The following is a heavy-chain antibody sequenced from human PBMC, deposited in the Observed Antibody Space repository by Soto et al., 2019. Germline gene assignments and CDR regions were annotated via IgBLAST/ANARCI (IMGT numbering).Heavy chain of an antibody. CDR3: XXXXXXSXDAFDI. J-gene: IGHJ3*02. CDR1: GITFSNYW. V-gene: IGHV3-7*01. D-gene: IGHD3-10*01. CDR2: IKQDGSEK. Sequence: EVHLVESGGGLVQPGGSLRLSCAASGITFSNYWMTXXXXXXXXXXEWVANIKQDGSEKYYVDSVKGRFTISRDNAKXXXXXXXXXXXXXXXXXYYXXXXXXXSXDAFDIWGQGTMVTVSS.